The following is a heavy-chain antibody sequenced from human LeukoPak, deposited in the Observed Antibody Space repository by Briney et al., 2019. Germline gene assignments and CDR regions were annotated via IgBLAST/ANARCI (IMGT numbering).Heavy chain of an antibody. CDR1: GFSLSTCGVG. Sequence: SGPTLVKPTRTLTLTLSFSGFSLSTCGVGVVWIRQPPGKSLEWLAPNYWDDDKRYSPSLKSGLTITKDTSKNQVVLTMTNMDPVDTATYYCAHRTSSGTYFDYWGQGTLVTVS. CDR3: AHRTSSGTYFDY. D-gene: IGHD3-22*01. CDR2: NYWDDDK. J-gene: IGHJ4*02. V-gene: IGHV2-5*02.